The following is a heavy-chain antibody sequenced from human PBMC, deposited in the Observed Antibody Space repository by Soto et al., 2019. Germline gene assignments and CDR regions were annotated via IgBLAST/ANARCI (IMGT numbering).Heavy chain of an antibody. J-gene: IGHJ4*02. Sequence: EVQLVESGGGLVKPGGSLRLACTASGFTFNNAWMNWVRQAPGKGLEWVGRIKTKTEGGTIDYAAPVKGRFTISRDDSNNTLYLQMDSLKVEDTAVYYCTTFGAAADYWGQGTLVTVSS. D-gene: IGHD6-13*01. CDR3: TTFGAAADY. CDR1: GFTFNNAW. CDR2: IKTKTEGGTI. V-gene: IGHV3-15*01.